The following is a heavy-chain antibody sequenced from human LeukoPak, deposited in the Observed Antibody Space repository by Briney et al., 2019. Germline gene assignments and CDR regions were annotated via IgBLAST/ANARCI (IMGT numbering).Heavy chain of an antibody. CDR2: ISGSGGST. D-gene: IGHD2-15*01. J-gene: IGHJ3*02. CDR1: GFTFSSYA. V-gene: IGHV3-23*01. Sequence: GGSLRLSCAASGFTFSSYAMSWVRLAPGKGLEWVSAISGSGGSTYYADSVKGRFTISRDNSKNTLYLQMNSLRAEDTAVYYCAKPMVACSGGSCLFAFDIWGQGTMVTVSS. CDR3: AKPMVACSGGSCLFAFDI.